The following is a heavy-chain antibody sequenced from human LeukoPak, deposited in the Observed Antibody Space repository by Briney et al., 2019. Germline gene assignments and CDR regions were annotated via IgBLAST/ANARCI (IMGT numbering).Heavy chain of an antibody. CDR3: ASLWFGELAPFDP. D-gene: IGHD3-10*01. CDR2: INSGNGDT. Sequence: GASVKVSCKASGYIFSDYAMHWVRQAPGQSLEWMGWINSGNGDTIYSQKFQDRLTISRNTSATTVYMELSSLGSEDTAVYYCASLWFGELAPFDPWGQGTLVTVSS. V-gene: IGHV1-3*01. CDR1: GYIFSDYA. J-gene: IGHJ5*02.